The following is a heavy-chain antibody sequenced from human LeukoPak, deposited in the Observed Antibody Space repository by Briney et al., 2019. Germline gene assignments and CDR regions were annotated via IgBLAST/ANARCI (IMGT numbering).Heavy chain of an antibody. CDR1: GFTFSSYW. J-gene: IGHJ4*02. D-gene: IGHD1-1*01. CDR3: ARDLNWDADY. V-gene: IGHV3-7*04. CDR2: IKPDGSDK. Sequence: GVSLRLSCAGSGFTFSSYWMSWVRQAPGRGLEWVANIKPDGSDKYYVDAVKGRFTVSRDNAENSLYLNMNSLRIEDTAVYYCARDLNWDADYWGQGTLVTVSA.